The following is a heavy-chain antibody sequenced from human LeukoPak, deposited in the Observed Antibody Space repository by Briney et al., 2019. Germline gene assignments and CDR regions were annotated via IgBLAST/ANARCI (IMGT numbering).Heavy chain of an antibody. CDR2: VNNDGSDT. CDR3: TRGGAAGTFDC. Sequence: GGSLRLSCAASDFTFSDCWMNWVRQVPGKGLVWVARVNNDGSDTIYADSVEGRFTITRDNAKNTLYLQMNSLRADDTAVYYCTRGGAAGTFDCWGQGTLVTVSS. V-gene: IGHV3-74*01. J-gene: IGHJ4*02. D-gene: IGHD6-13*01. CDR1: DFTFSDCW.